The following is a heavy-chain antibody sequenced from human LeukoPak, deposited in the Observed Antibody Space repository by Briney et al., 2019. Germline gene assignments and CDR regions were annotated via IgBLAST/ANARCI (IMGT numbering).Heavy chain of an antibody. CDR3: ARVRMLGRGAFDI. CDR1: GGSFSGNY. Sequence: SETLSLTCAVYGGSFSGNYWTWIRQPPGKGLEWIGEISPSGSTYYNPSLKSRLTISVDTSKNQFSLKLSSVSATDTALYYCARVRMLGRGAFDIWGQGTMVTVSS. J-gene: IGHJ3*02. CDR2: ISPSGST. V-gene: IGHV4-34*01. D-gene: IGHD1-14*01.